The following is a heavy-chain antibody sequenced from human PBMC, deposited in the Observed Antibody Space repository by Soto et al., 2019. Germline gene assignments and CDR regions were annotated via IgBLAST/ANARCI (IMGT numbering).Heavy chain of an antibody. CDR1: GFTFSSYA. V-gene: IGHV3-23*01. CDR2: ISGSGGST. Sequence: GGSLRLSCAASGFTFSSYAMSWVRQAPGKGLEWVSAISGSGGSTYYADSVKGRFTISRDNSKNTLYLQMNSLRAEDTAVYYCAKPHPLRVAALGDYYMDVWGKGTTVTVSS. D-gene: IGHD2-15*01. CDR3: AKPHPLRVAALGDYYMDV. J-gene: IGHJ6*03.